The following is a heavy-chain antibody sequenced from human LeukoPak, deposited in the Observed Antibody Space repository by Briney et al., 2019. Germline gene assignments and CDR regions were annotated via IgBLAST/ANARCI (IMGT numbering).Heavy chain of an antibody. Sequence: GGSLRLSCAASGFTFSSYGMHWVRQAPGKGLEWVAVTSYDGSKKYYADSVKGRFTISRDNSKNTLYLQMNSLRAEDTAVYYCAKDPAVAHPQDLFFQHWGQGTLVTVSS. CDR3: AKDPAVAHPQDLFFQH. D-gene: IGHD6-19*01. V-gene: IGHV3-30*18. J-gene: IGHJ1*01. CDR2: TSYDGSKK. CDR1: GFTFSSYG.